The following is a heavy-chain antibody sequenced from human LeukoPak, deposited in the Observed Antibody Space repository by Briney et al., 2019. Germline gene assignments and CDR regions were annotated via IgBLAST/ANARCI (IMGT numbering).Heavy chain of an antibody. CDR3: AGAGSTTWSLYHFDT. Sequence: GASVKVSCKASGYTFTSYVMNWVRQAPGQGLEWMGWININSGKTSYAEGFTGRFVFSFDTSVTTAYLQISSLKADDTAVYYCAGAGSTTWSLYHFDTWGQGTLVTVSS. J-gene: IGHJ4*02. CDR2: ININSGKT. V-gene: IGHV7-4-1*01. D-gene: IGHD3-16*02. CDR1: GYTFTSYV.